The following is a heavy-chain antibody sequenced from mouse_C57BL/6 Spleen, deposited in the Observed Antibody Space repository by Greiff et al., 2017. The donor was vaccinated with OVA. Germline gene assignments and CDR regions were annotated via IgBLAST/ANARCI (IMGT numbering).Heavy chain of an antibody. V-gene: IGHV14-3*01. CDR3: ARHPYCSNPWFAY. Sequence: VQLQQSVAELVRPGASVKLSCTASGFNITNTYMHWVKQRPEQGLEWIGRIDPANGSTKYAPKFQGKATITADTSSNTAYLQLSSLTSEDTVSYYGARHPYCSNPWFAYWGQGTLVTVSA. CDR2: IDPANGST. J-gene: IGHJ3*01. D-gene: IGHD2-5*01. CDR1: GFNITNTY.